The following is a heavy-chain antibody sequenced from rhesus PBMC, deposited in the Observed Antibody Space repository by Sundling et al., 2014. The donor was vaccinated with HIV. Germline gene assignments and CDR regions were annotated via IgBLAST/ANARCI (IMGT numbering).Heavy chain of an antibody. CDR3: ARERGSRVDF. V-gene: IGHV4-65*02. CDR1: GGSISSGNW. CDR2: ISGTSATT. J-gene: IGHJ4*01. Sequence: QVQLQESGPGLVKPSETLSLTCAVSGGSISSGNWWSWIRQPPGKGLEWVGSISGTSATTYYNPSLKSRVTISTDTSRNHFSLRLRSVAAGDTAVYYCARERGSRVDFWGQGVLVTVSS. D-gene: IGHD5-42*01.